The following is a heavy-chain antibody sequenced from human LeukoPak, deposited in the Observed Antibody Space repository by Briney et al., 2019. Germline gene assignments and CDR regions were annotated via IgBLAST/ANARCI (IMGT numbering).Heavy chain of an antibody. V-gene: IGHV4-59*01. J-gene: IGHJ3*02. CDR2: IYYSGST. Sequence: SETLSLTCAVSGGSISSYYWSWIRQPPGKGLEWIGYIYYSGSTNYNPSLKSRVTISVDTSKNQFSLKLSSVTAADTAVYYCVRECRATTVDAFDIGGQGTMVTAPS. D-gene: IGHD4-17*01. CDR1: GGSISSYY. CDR3: VRECRATTVDAFDI.